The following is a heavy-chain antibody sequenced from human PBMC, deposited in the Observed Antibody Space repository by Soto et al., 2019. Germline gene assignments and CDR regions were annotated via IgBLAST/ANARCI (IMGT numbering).Heavy chain of an antibody. CDR2: ITWNSGSV. V-gene: IGHV3-9*01. CDR1: GFTFDDYA. Sequence: EVQLVESGGGLVQPGRSLRLSCAASGFTFDDYAMHWVRQTPGKGLEWVSGITWNSGSVGYADSVKGRFTISRDNAKNSLYLQMNSLTDEDTALSYCAKDKGSNTSWGVYFEYWGQGTLVTVSS. J-gene: IGHJ4*02. D-gene: IGHD2-2*01. CDR3: AKDKGSNTSWGVYFEY.